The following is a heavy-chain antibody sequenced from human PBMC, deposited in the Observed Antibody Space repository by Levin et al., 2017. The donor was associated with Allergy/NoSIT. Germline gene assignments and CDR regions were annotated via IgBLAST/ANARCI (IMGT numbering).Heavy chain of an antibody. CDR1: GFTFSSYG. V-gene: IGHV3-33*01. CDR2: IWYDGSNK. J-gene: IGHJ6*02. D-gene: IGHD3-9*01. CDR3: ARDGAYYDILTGYFGYYYYGMDV. Sequence: GGSLRLSCAASGFTFSSYGMHWVRQAPGKGLEWVAVIWYDGSNKYYADSVKGRFSISRDNSKNTLYLQMNSLRAEDTAVYYCARDGAYYDILTGYFGYYYYGMDVWGQGTTVTVSS.